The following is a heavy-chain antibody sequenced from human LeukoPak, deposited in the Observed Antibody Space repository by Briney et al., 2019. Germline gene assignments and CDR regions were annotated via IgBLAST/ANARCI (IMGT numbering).Heavy chain of an antibody. CDR2: IKQDGSEK. J-gene: IGHJ4*02. Sequence: GGSLRLSCAASGFTFSSYWMSWVRQAPGKGLEWVAHIKQDGSEKYYVDSVKGRFTISRDNAKNSLYLQMNSLRAEDTAVYYCARGARITIFGVVIINYFDYWGQGTLVTVSS. CDR1: GFTFSSYW. V-gene: IGHV3-7*03. D-gene: IGHD3-3*01. CDR3: ARGARITIFGVVIINYFDY.